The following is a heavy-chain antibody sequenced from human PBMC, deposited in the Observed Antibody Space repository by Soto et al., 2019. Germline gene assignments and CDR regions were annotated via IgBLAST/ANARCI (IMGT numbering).Heavy chain of an antibody. Sequence: PGGSLRLSCTASGFTFSSYAMSWVRQAPGKGLEWVSSISGSGDNTYYPDSVKGRFTISRDNSKNTLYLQMNSLRAEDTAVYYCAKSHIIASVITSQADAFDIWGQGTMVTVSS. V-gene: IGHV3-23*01. D-gene: IGHD3-22*01. CDR3: AKSHIIASVITSQADAFDI. CDR2: ISGSGDNT. J-gene: IGHJ3*02. CDR1: GFTFSSYA.